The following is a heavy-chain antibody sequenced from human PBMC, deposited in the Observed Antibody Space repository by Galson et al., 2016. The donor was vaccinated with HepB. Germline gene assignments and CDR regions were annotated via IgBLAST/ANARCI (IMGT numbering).Heavy chain of an antibody. Sequence: SLRLSCAASGFSFSNYGMRWVRQAPGKGLEWVAVIWYDGSNKYYADSVKGRLTISRDNSKNTLYLQMNSLRAEDTAVYFCAKDYSGSYPIYYFDYWGREPWSPSPQ. CDR2: IWYDGSNK. D-gene: IGHD1-26*01. J-gene: IGHJ4*02. V-gene: IGHV3-33*06. CDR1: GFSFSNYG. CDR3: AKDYSGSYPIYYFDY.